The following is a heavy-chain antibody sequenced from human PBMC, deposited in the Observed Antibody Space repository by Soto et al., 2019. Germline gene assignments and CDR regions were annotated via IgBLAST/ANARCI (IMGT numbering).Heavy chain of an antibody. V-gene: IGHV4-31*03. Sequence: PSETLSLTCTVSGGSISSGGYYWSWIRQHPGKGLEWIGYIYYSGSTYYNPSLKSRVTISVDTSKNQFSLKLSSVTAADTAVYYCARDALSSSWYSDGMDVWGQGTTVTVSS. D-gene: IGHD6-13*01. J-gene: IGHJ6*02. CDR2: IYYSGST. CDR3: ARDALSSSWYSDGMDV. CDR1: GGSISSGGYY.